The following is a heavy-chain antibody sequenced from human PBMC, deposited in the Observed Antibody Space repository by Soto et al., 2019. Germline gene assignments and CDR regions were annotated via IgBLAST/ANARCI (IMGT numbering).Heavy chain of an antibody. CDR2: INPNNGDT. CDR1: GYTFTGYY. D-gene: IGHD5-12*01. J-gene: IGHJ4*02. V-gene: IGHV1-2*02. Sequence: ASVKVSCKASGYTFTGYYIHWVLQSPGQGLEWMGWINPNNGDTNYAQKFQGRVSMTRDTSTSTAYMELSSLRFDDTAVYYCARHSGYDYVFDYWGQGTLVTVSS. CDR3: ARHSGYDYVFDY.